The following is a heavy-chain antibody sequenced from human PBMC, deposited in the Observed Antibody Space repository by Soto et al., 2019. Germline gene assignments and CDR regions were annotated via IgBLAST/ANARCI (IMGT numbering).Heavy chain of an antibody. J-gene: IGHJ6*02. CDR1: GGSFSGYY. Sequence: SETLSLTCAVYGGSFSGYYWSWIRQPPGKGLEWIGEINHSGSTNYNPSLKSRVTISVDTSKNQFSLKLSSVTAADTAVYYCARERAGSYYWENYYYYYGMDVWGQGTTVTVSS. D-gene: IGHD3-10*01. CDR2: INHSGST. V-gene: IGHV4-34*01. CDR3: ARERAGSYYWENYYYYYGMDV.